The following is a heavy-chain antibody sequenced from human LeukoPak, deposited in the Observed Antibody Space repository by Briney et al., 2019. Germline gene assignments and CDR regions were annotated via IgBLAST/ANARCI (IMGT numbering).Heavy chain of an antibody. D-gene: IGHD3-16*01. J-gene: IGHJ4*02. CDR2: ISAYNGNT. V-gene: IGHV1-18*04. CDR3: ARDRLSPYYFDY. CDR1: GYTFTGYY. Sequence: GASVTVSCKTSGYTFTGYYMHWVRQAPGQGLEWMGWISAYNGNTNYAQKLQGRVTMTTDTSTSTAYMELRSLRSDDTAVYYCARDRLSPYYFDYWGQGTLVTVSS.